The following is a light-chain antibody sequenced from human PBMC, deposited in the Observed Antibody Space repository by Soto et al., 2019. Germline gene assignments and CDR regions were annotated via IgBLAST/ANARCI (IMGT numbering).Light chain of an antibody. CDR1: QGISSF. J-gene: IGKJ3*01. CDR3: QQHNSFPIP. Sequence: IQLTQSPSSLSASVGDRVTITCRASQGISSFLAWYQQKPGKAPKLLIYGASTLQSGVPSRFSGSGSGTDFTLTIGSLKPEDFATYYCQQHNSFPIPFVPGTKVDIK. V-gene: IGKV1-9*01. CDR2: GAS.